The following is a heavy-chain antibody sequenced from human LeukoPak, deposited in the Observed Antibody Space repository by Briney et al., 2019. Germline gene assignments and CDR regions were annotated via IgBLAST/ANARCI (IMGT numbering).Heavy chain of an antibody. CDR3: ARAPGLNFDWLFHLFDY. J-gene: IGHJ4*02. D-gene: IGHD3-9*01. V-gene: IGHV1-69*04. Sequence: VASVKVSCKASGGTFSSYAISWVRQAPGQGLEWMGRIIPILGIANYAQKFQGGVTITADKSTSTAYMELSSLRSEDTAVYYCARAPGLNFDWLFHLFDYWGQGTLVTVSS. CDR2: IIPILGIA. CDR1: GGTFSSYA.